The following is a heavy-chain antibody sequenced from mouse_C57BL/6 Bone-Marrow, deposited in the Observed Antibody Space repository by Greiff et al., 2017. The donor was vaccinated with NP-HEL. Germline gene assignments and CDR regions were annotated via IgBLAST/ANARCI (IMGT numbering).Heavy chain of an antibody. V-gene: IGHV5-12*01. CDR3: AGREAY. CDR2: ISNGGGST. J-gene: IGHJ3*01. Sequence: DVKLVESGGGLVQPGGSLKLSCAASGFTFSDYYMYWVRQTPEKRLEWVAYISNGGGSTYYPDTVKGRFTISSDNAKNTLYLQMSRLKSEDTAMYYCAGREAYWGQGTLVTVSA. CDR1: GFTFSDYY.